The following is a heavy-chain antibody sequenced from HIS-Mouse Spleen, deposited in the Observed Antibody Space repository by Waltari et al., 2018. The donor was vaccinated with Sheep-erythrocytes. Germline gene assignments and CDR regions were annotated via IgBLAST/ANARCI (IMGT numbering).Heavy chain of an antibody. Sequence: EVQLVESGGGLVKPGFTFSSYSMNWVRQAPGKGLEWVSSISSRIYIYYADSVKGRFTISRDNAKNSLYLQMNSLRAEDTAVYYCARAGYSGEYYFDYWGQGTLVTVSS. CDR2: ISSRIYI. V-gene: IGHV3-21*01. J-gene: IGHJ4*02. CDR1: FTFSSYS. CDR3: ARAGYSGEYYFDY. D-gene: IGHD5-12*01.